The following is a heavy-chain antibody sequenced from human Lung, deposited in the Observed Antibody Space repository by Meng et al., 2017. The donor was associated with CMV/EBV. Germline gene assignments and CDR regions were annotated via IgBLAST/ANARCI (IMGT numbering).Heavy chain of an antibody. CDR2: MYYSGIS. CDR1: AASISSHY. J-gene: IGHJ4*02. V-gene: IGHV4-59*11. CDR3: ARVHISTSHYVYY. Sequence: SXTLSLTCTVSAASISSHYWSWIRQSPGKGLEWIGYMYYSGISIYNPSLGGRATILLDMSKNQFSLKLASVTAADTAVYFCARVHISTSHYVYYWGQGALVSVSS. D-gene: IGHD2-2*01.